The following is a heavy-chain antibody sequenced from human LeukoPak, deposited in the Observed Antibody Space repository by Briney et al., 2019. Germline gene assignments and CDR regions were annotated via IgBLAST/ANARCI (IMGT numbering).Heavy chain of an antibody. CDR1: GYTFTSYG. CDR3: ARTLYSGYETGLGY. Sequence: ASVKVSCKASGYTFTSYGISWVRQAPGQGLEWMGWISAYNGNTNYAQKLQGRVTMTTDTSTSTAYMELRSLRSDDTAVYYCARTLYSGYETGLGYWGQGTLVTVSS. D-gene: IGHD5-12*01. V-gene: IGHV1-18*01. J-gene: IGHJ4*02. CDR2: ISAYNGNT.